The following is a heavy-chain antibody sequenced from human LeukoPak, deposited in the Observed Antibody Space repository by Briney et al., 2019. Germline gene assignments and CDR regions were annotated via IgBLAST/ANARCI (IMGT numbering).Heavy chain of an antibody. CDR3: AKGYDFWSGYWDY. V-gene: IGHV3-9*01. CDR2: ISWNSGSI. Sequence: GRSLRPSCAASGFTFDDYAMHWVRQAPGKGLEWVSGISWNSGSIGYADSVKGRFTISRDSAKNSLYLQMNSLRAEDTALYYCAKGYDFWSGYWDYWGQGTLVTVSS. D-gene: IGHD3-3*01. CDR1: GFTFDDYA. J-gene: IGHJ4*02.